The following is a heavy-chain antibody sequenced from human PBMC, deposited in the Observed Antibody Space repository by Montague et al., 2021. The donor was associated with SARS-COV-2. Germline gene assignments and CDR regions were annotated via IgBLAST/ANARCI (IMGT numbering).Heavy chain of an antibody. CDR3: ARGSFGMGAFDI. J-gene: IGHJ3*02. V-gene: IGHV4-61*02. Sequence: TLSLTCTVSGGSISSGSYYWSWIRQPAGKGLEWIGRIYTSGSTNYNPSLKSRVTMSLDTPKNQFSLKLRSVTAADTAVYYCARGSFGMGAFDIWGQGTMVTVSS. D-gene: IGHD1-14*01. CDR2: IYTSGST. CDR1: GGSISSGSYY.